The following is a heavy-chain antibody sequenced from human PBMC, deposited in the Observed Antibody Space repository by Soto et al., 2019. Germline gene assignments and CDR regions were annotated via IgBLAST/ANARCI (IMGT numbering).Heavy chain of an antibody. CDR1: GGSISSSSYY. Sequence: PSETLSLTCTVSGGSISSSSYYWGWIRQPPGKGLEWIGSIYYSGSTYYNPSLKSRVTISVDTSKNQFSLKLSSVTAADTAVYYCARSTQWELLFGYAFDIWGQGTMVTVSS. V-gene: IGHV4-39*01. CDR3: ARSTQWELLFGYAFDI. CDR2: IYYSGST. D-gene: IGHD1-26*01. J-gene: IGHJ3*02.